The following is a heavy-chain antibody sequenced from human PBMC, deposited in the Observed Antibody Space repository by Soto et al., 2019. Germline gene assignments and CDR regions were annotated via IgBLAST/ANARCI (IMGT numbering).Heavy chain of an antibody. Sequence: QMQLVQSGPEVKKPGTSVKVSCKASGFTFTSSAMQWVRQARGQRLEWIGWIVVGSGNTNYAQKFQERVTITMDMSTSKAYTELRSLSSEATSVSYCAAGFRDILTGYHYYYYYMDFWGKGTTGTVSS. CDR3: AAGFRDILTGYHYYYYYMDF. CDR2: IVVGSGNT. J-gene: IGHJ6*03. CDR1: GFTFTSSA. V-gene: IGHV1-58*02. D-gene: IGHD3-9*01.